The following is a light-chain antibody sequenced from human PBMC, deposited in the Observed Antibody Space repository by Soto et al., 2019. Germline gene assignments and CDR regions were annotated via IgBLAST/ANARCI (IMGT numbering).Light chain of an antibody. CDR2: CAS. V-gene: IGKV3-20*01. Sequence: IVLTQSPGTLSLSPGERATLSCRASQSVSSSYLAWYQQKPGQAPRLLIYCASSRATGIPDRFSGSGSGTDFTLTISRLEPEDFAVYYCQQYGSSPWTFGQGTKVDIK. CDR1: QSVSSSY. CDR3: QQYGSSPWT. J-gene: IGKJ1*01.